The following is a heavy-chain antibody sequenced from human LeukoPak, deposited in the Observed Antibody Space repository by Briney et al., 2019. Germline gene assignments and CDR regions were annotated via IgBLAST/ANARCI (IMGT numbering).Heavy chain of an antibody. D-gene: IGHD2-2*02. V-gene: IGHV3-30*02. J-gene: IGHJ2*01. Sequence: GGSLRLSCAASGFTFSSYGMHWVRQAPGKGLEWVAFIRYDGSNKYYADSVKGRFTISRDNSKNTLYLQMNSLGAEDTAVYYCARNGCSSTNCYIFLGDWYFDLWGRGTLVTVSS. CDR2: IRYDGSNK. CDR1: GFTFSSYG. CDR3: ARNGCSSTNCYIFLGDWYFDL.